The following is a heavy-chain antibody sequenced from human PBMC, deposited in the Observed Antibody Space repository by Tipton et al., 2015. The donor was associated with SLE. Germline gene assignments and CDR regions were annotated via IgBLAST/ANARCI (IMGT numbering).Heavy chain of an antibody. CDR3: AKAACGGSCYYNMDV. CDR2: ISPDGTST. CDR1: GFSIDNYW. Sequence: GSLRLSCVASGFSIDNYWMHWVRQVPGKGLVWVSHISPDGTSTNYADSVKGRFTISRDSAKNTLYLQMNSLGVDDSGVYYCAKAACGGSCYYNMDVWGKGTTVTVSS. V-gene: IGHV3-74*01. D-gene: IGHD2-15*01. J-gene: IGHJ6*03.